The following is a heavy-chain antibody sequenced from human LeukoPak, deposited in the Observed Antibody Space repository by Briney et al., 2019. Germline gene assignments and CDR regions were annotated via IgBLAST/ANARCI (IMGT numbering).Heavy chain of an antibody. J-gene: IGHJ4*02. Sequence: SETLSLTCTVSGGSISSGGYYWSWIRQHPGKGLEWIGYIYYSGSTYYNPSLKSRVTISVDTSKNQFSLKLSSVTAADTTVYYCARSLKPQYSSGWFFDYWGQGTLVTVSS. CDR3: ARSLKPQYSSGWFFDY. CDR2: IYYSGST. CDR1: GGSISSGGYY. V-gene: IGHV4-31*03. D-gene: IGHD6-19*01.